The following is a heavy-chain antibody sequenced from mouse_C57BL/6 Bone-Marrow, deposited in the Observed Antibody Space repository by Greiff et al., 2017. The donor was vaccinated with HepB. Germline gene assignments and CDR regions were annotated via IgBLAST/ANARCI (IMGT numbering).Heavy chain of an antibody. D-gene: IGHD3-1*01. J-gene: IGHJ3*01. CDR3: ARGGFSVAY. CDR1: GYSITSGYY. Sequence: EVKLVESGPGLVKPSQSLSLTCSVTGYSITSGYYWNWIRQFPGNKLEWMGYISYDGSNNYNPSLKNRISITRDTSKNQFFLKLNSVTTEDTATYYCARGGFSVAYWGQGTLVTVSA. V-gene: IGHV3-6*01. CDR2: ISYDGSN.